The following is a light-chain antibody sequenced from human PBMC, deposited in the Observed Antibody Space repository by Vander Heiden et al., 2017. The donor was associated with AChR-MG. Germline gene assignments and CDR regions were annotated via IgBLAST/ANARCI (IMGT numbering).Light chain of an antibody. CDR2: QDS. CDR1: KLGDKY. V-gene: IGLV3-1*01. CDR3: QAWDSSTVV. J-gene: IGLJ2*01. Sequence: SYDLTQPPSESVSPGQTASITCSGDKLGDKYACWYQQKPGQSPVLVIYQDSKRPSGIPERFSGSNSGNTATLTISGTQAMDEADYYCQAWDSSTVVFGGGTKLTVL.